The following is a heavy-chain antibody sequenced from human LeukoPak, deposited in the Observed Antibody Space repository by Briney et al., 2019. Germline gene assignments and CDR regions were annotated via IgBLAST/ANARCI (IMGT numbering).Heavy chain of an antibody. CDR1: GFTFSSYA. CDR2: ISGSGDNT. CDR3: AKGSYYDSSGSFYFDY. V-gene: IGHV3-23*01. D-gene: IGHD3-22*01. J-gene: IGHJ4*02. Sequence: PGGSLRLSCAASGFTFSSYAMSWVRQAPGKGLEWVSGISGSGDNTYYADSVKGRFTISRDNPKNTLYVQVNSLGTGDTAAYYCAKGSYYDSSGSFYFDYWGQGTLVTVSS.